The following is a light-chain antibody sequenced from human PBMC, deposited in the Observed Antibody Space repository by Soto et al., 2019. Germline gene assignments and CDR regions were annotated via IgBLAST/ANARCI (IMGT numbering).Light chain of an antibody. CDR3: QQRSNWPIT. CDR2: DAS. J-gene: IGKJ3*01. Sequence: EIVLTQSPATLSLSPGERATLSCRASQSVSSYLAWYQQKPGQAPRLLIYDASNRATGIPARFSGSGSGTDFTLTISCLEPEDFAVYYCQQRSNWPITFGPGTKVDIK. CDR1: QSVSSY. V-gene: IGKV3-11*01.